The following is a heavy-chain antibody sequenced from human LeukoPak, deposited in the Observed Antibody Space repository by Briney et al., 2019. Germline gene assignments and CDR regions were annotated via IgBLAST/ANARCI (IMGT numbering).Heavy chain of an antibody. D-gene: IGHD3-10*01. V-gene: IGHV3-9*01. CDR2: ISWNSGSI. J-gene: IGHJ4*02. CDR3: AKDGATYYYGSGSYYDY. Sequence: GGSLRLSCAASGFTFDDYAMHWVRQAPGKGLEWVSGISWNSGSIGYADSVKGRFTISRDNAKNSPYLQMNSLRAEDTALYYCAKDGATYYYGSGSYYDYWGQGTLVTVSS. CDR1: GFTFDDYA.